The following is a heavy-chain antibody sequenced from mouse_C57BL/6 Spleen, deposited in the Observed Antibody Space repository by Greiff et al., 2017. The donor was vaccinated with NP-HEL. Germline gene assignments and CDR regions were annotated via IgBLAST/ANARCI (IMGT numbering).Heavy chain of an antibody. J-gene: IGHJ3*01. V-gene: IGHV1-22*01. CDR2: INPNNGGT. D-gene: IGHD2-5*01. CDR3: AYYSNWFAY. Sequence: EVQLQQSGPELVKPGASVKMSCKASGYTFTDYNMHWVKQSHGKSLEWIGNINPNNGGTSYNQKFKGKATLTVNKSSSTAYMVLRSLTSEDSAVYYWAYYSNWFAYWGQGTLVTVSA. CDR1: GYTFTDYN.